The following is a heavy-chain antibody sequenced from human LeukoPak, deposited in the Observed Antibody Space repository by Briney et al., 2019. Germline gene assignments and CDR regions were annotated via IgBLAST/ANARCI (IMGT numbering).Heavy chain of an antibody. CDR1: GGSISSSSYY. CDR2: IYYSGST. D-gene: IGHD2-15*01. J-gene: IGHJ4*02. CDR3: ARVVASTSIDS. Sequence: SETLSLTCTVSGGSISSSSYYWGWIRQPPGKGLEWIGNIYYSGSTYYNPSLKSRVTISVDTSKNQFSLKLSSVTAADTAVYYCARVVASTSIDSWGQGTLVTVSS. V-gene: IGHV4-39*07.